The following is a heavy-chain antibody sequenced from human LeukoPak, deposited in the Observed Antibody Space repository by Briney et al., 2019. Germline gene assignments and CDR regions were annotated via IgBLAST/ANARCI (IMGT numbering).Heavy chain of an antibody. J-gene: IGHJ3*02. D-gene: IGHD3-22*01. CDR1: GGSISSSSYY. CDR2: IYYSGST. Sequence: PSETLSLTCTVSGGSISSSSYYWGWIRQPPGKGLEWIGSIYYSGSTYYNPSLKSRVTISVDTSKNQFSLKLSSVTAADTAVYYCARDWDGDYYDSSGYFGHDAFDIWGQGTMVTVSS. CDR3: ARDWDGDYYDSSGYFGHDAFDI. V-gene: IGHV4-39*07.